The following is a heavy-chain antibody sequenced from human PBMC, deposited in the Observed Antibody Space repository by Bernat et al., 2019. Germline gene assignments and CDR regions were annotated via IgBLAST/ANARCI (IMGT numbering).Heavy chain of an antibody. J-gene: IGHJ4*02. CDR1: GGSFSGYY. D-gene: IGHD3-16*01. CDR3: AKSRRGGVPPGYVF. Sequence: QVQLQQWGAGLLKPSETLSLTCAVYGGSFSGYYWSWLRQPPGKGLEWIGEITHSGSTNCNPSLKSRVTISVDTSKNQFSLRLSSVTAADTAVYYCAKSRRGGVPPGYVFWGQGTLVTVSS. V-gene: IGHV4-34*01. CDR2: ITHSGST.